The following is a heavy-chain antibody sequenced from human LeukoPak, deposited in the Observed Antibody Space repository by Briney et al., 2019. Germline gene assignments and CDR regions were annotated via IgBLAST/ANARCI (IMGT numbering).Heavy chain of an antibody. D-gene: IGHD5-18*01. J-gene: IGHJ4*02. CDR3: AYDGGWIQLYF. V-gene: IGHV3-30*02. CDR2: TRYDGSNK. CDR1: GFTFSSYG. Sequence: PGGSLRLSCAASGFTFSSYGMYWVRQAPGKGLEWVAFTRYDGSNKYYADSVKGRFSISRDNSKNTVYLQMNSLRVEDTAVYFCAYDGGWIQLYFRGQGTLVTVSS.